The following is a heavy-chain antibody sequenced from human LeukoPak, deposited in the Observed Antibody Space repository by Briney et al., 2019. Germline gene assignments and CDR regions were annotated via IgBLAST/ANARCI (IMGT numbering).Heavy chain of an antibody. CDR3: ARGRAGIAAAGFDY. D-gene: IGHD6-13*01. Sequence: GGSLILSCATSGFTFSMSAMHWVRLAPGKGLDWVAVISFDGGNKFYADSVKGRFSISRDNSKNTLYLQMNSLGLDDTAVYFCARGRAGIAAAGFDYWGQGTLVTVSS. CDR1: GFTFSMSA. V-gene: IGHV3-30-3*01. J-gene: IGHJ4*02. CDR2: ISFDGGNK.